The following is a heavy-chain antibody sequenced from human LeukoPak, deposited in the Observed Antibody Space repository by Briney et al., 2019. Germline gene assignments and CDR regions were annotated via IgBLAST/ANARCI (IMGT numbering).Heavy chain of an antibody. V-gene: IGHV4-59*12. J-gene: IGHJ3*01. CDR3: ARDHPATHIAAP. Sequence: SETLSLTCTVSGGSISSYYWSWIRQPPGKGLEWIGYIYYSGSTNYNPSLKSRVTISVDTSKNQFSLKLSSVTAADTAVYYCARDHPATHIAAPWGQGTMVTVSS. D-gene: IGHD6-13*01. CDR2: IYYSGST. CDR1: GGSISSYY.